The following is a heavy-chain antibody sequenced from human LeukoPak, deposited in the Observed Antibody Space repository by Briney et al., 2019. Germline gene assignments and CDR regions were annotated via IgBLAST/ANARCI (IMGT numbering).Heavy chain of an antibody. CDR2: IYSGGNT. CDR1: GFTVSNNY. Sequence: GGSLRLSCAASGFTVSNNYMTWVRQAPGKGLEWVSVIYSGGNTYYADSVKGRFTISRDNSKNTLYLQMNSLRAEDTAVYYCARDYYDGVFDYWGQGTLVTVSS. CDR3: ARDYYDGVFDY. D-gene: IGHD3-22*01. V-gene: IGHV3-53*01. J-gene: IGHJ4*02.